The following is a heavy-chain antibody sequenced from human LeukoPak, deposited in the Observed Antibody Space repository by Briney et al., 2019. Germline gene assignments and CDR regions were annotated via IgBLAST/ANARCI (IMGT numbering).Heavy chain of an antibody. CDR3: ARDYSSSEGGLFDP. V-gene: IGHV3-21*01. D-gene: IGHD6-6*01. Sequence: GGSLRLSCAASGFTFSSYSMNWVRQAPGKGLEWVSSISSSSSYIYYADSMKGRFTISRDNAKNSLYLQMNSLRPEDTAVYYCARDYSSSEGGLFDPWGQGALVTVSS. J-gene: IGHJ5*02. CDR1: GFTFSSYS. CDR2: ISSSSSYI.